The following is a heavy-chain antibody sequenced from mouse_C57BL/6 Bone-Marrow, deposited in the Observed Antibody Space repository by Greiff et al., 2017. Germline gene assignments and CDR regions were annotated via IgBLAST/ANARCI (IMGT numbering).Heavy chain of an antibody. CDR2: INPNNGGT. Sequence: EVQLQQSGPELVKPGASVKISCKASGYTFTDYYMNWVKQSHGKSLEWIGDINPNNGGTSYNQKFKGKATLTVDKSSSTAYMELHSLTSEDSAVYYCARDGYYPYAMDYGGEGTSVTVSS. D-gene: IGHD2-3*01. CDR3: ARDGYYPYAMDY. V-gene: IGHV1-26*01. J-gene: IGHJ4*01. CDR1: GYTFTDYY.